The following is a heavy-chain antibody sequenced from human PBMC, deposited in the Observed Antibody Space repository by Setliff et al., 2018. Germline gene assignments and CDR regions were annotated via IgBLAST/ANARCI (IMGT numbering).Heavy chain of an antibody. Sequence: GGSLRLSCTASGFTFNDYWMSWVRQAPGKGLEWVANIKQDAGERYYVDSVRGRFTISRDNAESTVYLQMNSLRAEDTAVYYCARGPRVWVRDGMDVWGQGTTVTAP. CDR2: IKQDAGER. CDR1: GFTFNDYW. V-gene: IGHV3-7*01. J-gene: IGHJ6*02. CDR3: ARGPRVWVRDGMDV. D-gene: IGHD3-16*01.